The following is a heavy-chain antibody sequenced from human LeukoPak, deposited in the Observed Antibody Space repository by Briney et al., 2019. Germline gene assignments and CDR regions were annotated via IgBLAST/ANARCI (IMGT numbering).Heavy chain of an antibody. CDR3: ARDALLWFGELFGGYFDY. V-gene: IGHV3-30-3*01. D-gene: IGHD3-10*01. CDR2: ISYDGSNK. Sequence: GGSLRLSCAASEVTFSSYALHWVRQAPCKGLEWVEVISYDGSNKYYADSVKGRFTISRDNSKNTLYLQMNSLRAEDTAVYYCARDALLWFGELFGGYFDYWGQGTLVTVSS. CDR1: EVTFSSYA. J-gene: IGHJ4*02.